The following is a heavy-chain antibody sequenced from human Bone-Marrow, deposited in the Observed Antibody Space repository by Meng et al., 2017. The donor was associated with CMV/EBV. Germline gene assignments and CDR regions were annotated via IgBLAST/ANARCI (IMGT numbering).Heavy chain of an antibody. V-gene: IGHV4-39*07. CDR3: ARVPYYYGSGSYVVWVDYYYGMDV. CDR1: GDSISSRSYY. Sequence: SETLSLTCTVSGDSISSRSYYWSWIRQPPGKGLEWIGEINHSGSTNYNPSLKSRVTISVDTSKNQFSLKLSSVTAADTAVYYCARVPYYYGSGSYVVWVDYYYGMDVWGQATTVTVSS. CDR2: INHSGST. D-gene: IGHD3-10*01. J-gene: IGHJ6*02.